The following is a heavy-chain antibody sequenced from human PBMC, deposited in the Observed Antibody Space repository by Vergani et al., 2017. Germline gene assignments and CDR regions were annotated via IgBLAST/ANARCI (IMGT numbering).Heavy chain of an antibody. CDR3: AKNPTQIRKNPYTAMVAFDY. V-gene: IGHV3-23*04. Sequence: EVQLVESGGGLVKPGGSLRLSCAASGFTFSSYSMNWVRQAPGKGLEWVSAISGSGGSTYYADSVKGRFTISRDNSKNTLYLQMNSLRAEDTAVYYCAKNPTQIRKNPYTAMVAFDYWGQGTLVTVSS. CDR2: ISGSGGST. J-gene: IGHJ4*02. CDR1: GFTFSSYS. D-gene: IGHD5-18*01.